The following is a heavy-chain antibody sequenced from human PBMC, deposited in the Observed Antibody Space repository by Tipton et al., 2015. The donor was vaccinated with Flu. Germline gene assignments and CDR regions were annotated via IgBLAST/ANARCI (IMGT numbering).Heavy chain of an antibody. CDR2: IYPGDSDT. Sequence: QLVQSGTEVKKPGESLKISCKASGYSFSGYWIGWVRQMPGKGLEWMGIIYPGDSDTRYSPSFQGQVTISADRSVTTAYLQWSSLRASDTAMYYCARSPTKYCTSPACFSYFDYWGRGTLVTVSS. J-gene: IGHJ4*02. CDR3: ARSPTKYCTSPACFSYFDY. V-gene: IGHV5-51*01. D-gene: IGHD2-21*02. CDR1: GYSFSGYW.